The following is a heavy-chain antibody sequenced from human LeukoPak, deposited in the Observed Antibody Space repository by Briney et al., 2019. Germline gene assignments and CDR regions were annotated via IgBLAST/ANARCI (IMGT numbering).Heavy chain of an antibody. CDR2: INPNSGGT. V-gene: IGHV1-2*02. Sequence: ASVKVSCKASGYTFTGYYMHWVRQAPGQVLEWMGWINPNSGGTNYAQKFQGRVTMTRDTSISTAYMELSRLRSDDTAVYYCARVMGGYDSGGYWGQGTLVTVSS. D-gene: IGHD5-12*01. CDR3: ARVMGGYDSGGY. CDR1: GYTFTGYY. J-gene: IGHJ4*02.